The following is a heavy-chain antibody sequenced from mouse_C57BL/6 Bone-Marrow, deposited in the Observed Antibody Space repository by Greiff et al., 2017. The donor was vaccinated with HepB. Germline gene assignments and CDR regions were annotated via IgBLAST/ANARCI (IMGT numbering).Heavy chain of an antibody. J-gene: IGHJ3*01. CDR3: APHYYGSSPWFAY. V-gene: IGHV1-55*01. CDR1: GYTFTSYW. D-gene: IGHD1-1*01. Sequence: QVQLQQPGAELVKPGASVKMSCKASGYTFTSYWITWVKQRPGQGLEWIGDIYPGSGSTNYNEKFKSKDTLTVDTSSSTTYMQLSSLTSEDSAVYYCAPHYYGSSPWFAYWGQGTLVTVSA. CDR2: IYPGSGST.